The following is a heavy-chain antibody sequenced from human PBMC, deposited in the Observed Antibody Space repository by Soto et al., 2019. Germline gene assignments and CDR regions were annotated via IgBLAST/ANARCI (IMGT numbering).Heavy chain of an antibody. CDR2: ISGSGGST. CDR3: AKGGLGYCSSTSCYALTLYYYYYMDV. D-gene: IGHD2-2*01. CDR1: GFTFSSYA. J-gene: IGHJ6*03. V-gene: IGHV3-23*01. Sequence: GGSLRLSCAASGFTFSSYAMSWVRQAPGKGLEWVSAISGSGGSTYYADSVKGRFTISRDNSKNTLYLQMNSLRAEDTAVYYCAKGGLGYCSSTSCYALTLYYYYYMDVWGKGTTVTVSS.